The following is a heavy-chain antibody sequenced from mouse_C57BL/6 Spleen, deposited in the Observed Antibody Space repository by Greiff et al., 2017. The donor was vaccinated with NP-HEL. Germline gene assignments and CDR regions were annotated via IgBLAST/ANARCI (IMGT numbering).Heavy chain of an antibody. V-gene: IGHV1-82*01. Sequence: VQLQQSGPELVKPGASVKISCKASGYAFSSSWMNWVKQRPGKGLEWIGRIYPGDGDTNYNGKFKGKATLTADKSSSTAYMQLSSLTSEDSAVYFCARFRTTVVFDYWGQGTTLTVSS. CDR3: ARFRTTVVFDY. J-gene: IGHJ2*01. D-gene: IGHD1-1*01. CDR2: IYPGDGDT. CDR1: GYAFSSSW.